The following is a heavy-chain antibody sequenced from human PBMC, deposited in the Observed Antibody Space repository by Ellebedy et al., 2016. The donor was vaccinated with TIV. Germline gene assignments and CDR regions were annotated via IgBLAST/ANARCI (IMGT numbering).Heavy chain of an antibody. J-gene: IGHJ6*02. CDR2: ISSSSGTI. CDR1: GFTFGSYS. CDR3: GRGHYGLDV. V-gene: IGHV3-48*04. Sequence: GGSLRLSXAASGFTFGSYSMNWVRQAPGKGLEWVSYISSSSGTIYYADSVKGRFTVSRDNARNSLYLQMNSLRAEDTAVYYCGRGHYGLDVWGQGTTVTVSS.